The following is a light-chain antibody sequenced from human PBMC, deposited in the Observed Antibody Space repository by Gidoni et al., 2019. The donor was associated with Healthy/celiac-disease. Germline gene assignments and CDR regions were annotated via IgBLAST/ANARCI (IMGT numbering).Light chain of an antibody. CDR2: GNS. CDR1: SSNIGAGYD. J-gene: IGLJ2*01. Sequence: QSVLTQPPSVSGATGQRVTISCTGGSSNIGAGYDVHWYQQLPGPAPKLLIYGNSNRPSGVPDRFSGSKSGTSASLAITGLQAEDEADYYCQSYDSSLSGVVFGGGTKLTVL. CDR3: QSYDSSLSGVV. V-gene: IGLV1-40*01.